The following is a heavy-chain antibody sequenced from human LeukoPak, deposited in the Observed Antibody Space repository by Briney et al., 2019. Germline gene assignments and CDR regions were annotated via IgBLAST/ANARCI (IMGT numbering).Heavy chain of an antibody. CDR1: GFTFSRYG. J-gene: IGHJ4*02. CDR2: IRYDGSNK. CDR3: AKDTSTIAVAGTCFDY. V-gene: IGHV3-30*02. D-gene: IGHD6-19*01. Sequence: PGGSLRLSCAASGFTFSRYGMHWVRQAPGKGLEWVAFIRYDGSNKYYADSVKGRFTISRDNSKNTLYLQMNSLRAEDMAVYYCAKDTSTIAVAGTCFDYWGQGTLVTVSS.